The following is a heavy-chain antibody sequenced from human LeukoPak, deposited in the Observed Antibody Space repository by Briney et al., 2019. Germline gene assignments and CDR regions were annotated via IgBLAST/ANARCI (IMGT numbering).Heavy chain of an antibody. CDR2: INDSGST. J-gene: IGHJ4*01. D-gene: IGHD4-11*01. CDR3: ARDLQYHY. CDR1: GGSFSGYY. Sequence: SETLSLTCAVYGGSFSGYYWSWIRQPPGKGLEWIGEINDSGSTNYNPSLTSRVSISTDTSKSQFSLKLSSVTAADTAMYYCARDLQYHYWGHGTLVTVSS. V-gene: IGHV4-34*01.